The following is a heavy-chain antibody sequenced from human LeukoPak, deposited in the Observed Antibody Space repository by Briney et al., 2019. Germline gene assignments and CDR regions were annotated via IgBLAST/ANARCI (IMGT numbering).Heavy chain of an antibody. V-gene: IGHV1-2*02. Sequence: ASVKVSCKASGYTFTVYYIQWVRQAPGQGLEWMGWINPNTGVTKYAQKFQGRVTLTRDTSISTAYMELRGLTSDDTAVYYCARGGSRYYSPGDYWGQGSLVTVSS. CDR2: INPNTGVT. D-gene: IGHD3-9*01. CDR3: ARGGSRYYSPGDY. J-gene: IGHJ4*02. CDR1: GYTFTVYY.